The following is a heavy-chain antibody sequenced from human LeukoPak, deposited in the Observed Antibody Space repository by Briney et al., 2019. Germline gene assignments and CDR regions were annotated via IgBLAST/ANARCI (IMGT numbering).Heavy chain of an antibody. D-gene: IGHD3-16*01. V-gene: IGHV3-23*01. J-gene: IGHJ4*02. CDR3: AKDRQSYTSYDYFDP. Sequence: GGSLRLSCAASGFTFSSYAMNWVRQAPGKGLEWVSSISNSGRSPYYADSVMGRFTVSRDNSKNTLYLQMNSLRAEDTAIYYCAKDRQSYTSYDYFDPRGQGSLVTVSS. CDR1: GFTFSSYA. CDR2: ISNSGRSP.